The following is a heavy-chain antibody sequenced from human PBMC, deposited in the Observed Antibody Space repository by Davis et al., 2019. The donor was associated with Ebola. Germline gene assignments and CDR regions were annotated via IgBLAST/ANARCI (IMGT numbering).Heavy chain of an antibody. CDR2: IDPSDSYT. J-gene: IGHJ4*02. Sequence: GESLKISCKGSGYGFTSYWISWVRQMPGKGLEWMGRIDPSDSYTNYSPSFQGHVTISADKSISTAYLQWSSLKASDTAMYYCASRHMGAADYWGQGTLVTVSS. D-gene: IGHD1-26*01. CDR1: GYGFTSYW. CDR3: ASRHMGAADY. V-gene: IGHV5-10-1*01.